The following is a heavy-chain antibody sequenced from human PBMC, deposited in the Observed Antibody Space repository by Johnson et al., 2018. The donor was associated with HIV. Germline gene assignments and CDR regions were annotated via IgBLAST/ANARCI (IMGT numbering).Heavy chain of an antibody. V-gene: IGHV3-13*01. Sequence: VQLVESGGDWVQRGGSLRLSCAASGFTFSNYDIHWVRQATGKGLEWVSTIGTAGDTYYVGSVKGRFTISRENAKNSLYLQMNSLRAGDTALYYCARGGSRTTIFGVDINLGGFDIWGQGTRVTVSS. J-gene: IGHJ3*02. CDR3: ARGGSRTTIFGVDINLGGFDI. CDR1: GFTFSNYD. CDR2: IGTAGDT. D-gene: IGHD3-3*01.